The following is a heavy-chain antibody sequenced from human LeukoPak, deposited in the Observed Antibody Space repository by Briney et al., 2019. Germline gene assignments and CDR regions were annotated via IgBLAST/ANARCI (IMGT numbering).Heavy chain of an antibody. CDR2: IYYDGTT. Sequence: TLXXXCXVSGGSISGHYWSWLRQPPGKGLEWIGYIYYDGTTNYNPSLKSRVTISIDTSNNQFSLKLSSVTAPDTAVYYCARDXGSGSGNYWFDPWGLGILVTVSS. D-gene: IGHD3-10*01. V-gene: IGHV4-59*11. CDR3: ARDXGSGSGNYWFDP. CDR1: GGSISGHY. J-gene: IGHJ5*02.